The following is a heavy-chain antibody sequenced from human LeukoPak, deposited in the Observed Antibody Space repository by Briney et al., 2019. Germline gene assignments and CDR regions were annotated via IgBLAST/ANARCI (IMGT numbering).Heavy chain of an antibody. CDR1: GASMTGYY. J-gene: IGHJ4*02. Sequence: PSETLSLTCTVSGASMTGYYWTWIRQPPGKGLEWVGYMYFGERTNYNPSLKSRATISIGTSKKQFSLNLKSVTAADTAVYYCARIPGDRPDDWGQGTLVTVS. CDR2: MYFGERT. V-gene: IGHV4-59*01. CDR3: ARIPGDRPDD. D-gene: IGHD7-27*01.